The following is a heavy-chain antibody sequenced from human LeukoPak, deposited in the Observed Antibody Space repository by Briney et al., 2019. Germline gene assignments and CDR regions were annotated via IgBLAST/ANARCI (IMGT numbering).Heavy chain of an antibody. CDR1: GYSFTSYW. J-gene: IGHJ6*03. CDR3: ARHGVHYIAAAGTGPRNYYYYYYMDV. V-gene: IGHV5-51*01. CDR2: IYPGDSDT. D-gene: IGHD6-13*01. Sequence: GESLKISCKGSGYSFTSYWIGWVRQMPGKGLEWMGIIYPGDSDTRYSPSFQGQVTISADKSISTAYLQWSSLKASDTAMYYCARHGVHYIAAAGTGPRNYYYYYYMDVWGKGTTITVSS.